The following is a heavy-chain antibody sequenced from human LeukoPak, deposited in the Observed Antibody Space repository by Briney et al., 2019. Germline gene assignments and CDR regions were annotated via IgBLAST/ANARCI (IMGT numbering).Heavy chain of an antibody. CDR2: IYTSGST. Sequence: SETLSLTCSVSGGSISSYYWSWIRQPPGKGLEWIGRIYTSGSTDYNPSLKSRVTMSVDTSKNQFSLKLSSVTAADTAVYYCARDRGYYDSSGYYAFDIWGQGTMVTVSS. V-gene: IGHV4-4*07. D-gene: IGHD3-22*01. CDR1: GGSISSYY. J-gene: IGHJ3*02. CDR3: ARDRGYYDSSGYYAFDI.